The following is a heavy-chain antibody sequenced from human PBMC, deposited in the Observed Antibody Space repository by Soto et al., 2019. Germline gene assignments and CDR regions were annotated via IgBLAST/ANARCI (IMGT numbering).Heavy chain of an antibody. CDR1: GFSLSTSGEG. V-gene: IGHV2-5*02. D-gene: IGHD2-2*01. CDR2: IFWDDDK. J-gene: IGHJ5*02. Sequence: SGPTLVNPTQTLTLTCTFSGFSLSTSGEGVGWIRRPPGKALEWLALIFWDDDKRYNSSLRSRLTITKATSKNQVVLTLTNMDPVDTATYYCAHRRDATVRVPAAISAWFDPWGQGTQVTVSS. CDR3: AHRRDATVRVPAAISAWFDP.